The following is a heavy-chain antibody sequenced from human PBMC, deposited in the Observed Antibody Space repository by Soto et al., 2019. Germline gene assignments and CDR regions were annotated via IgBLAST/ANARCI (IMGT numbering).Heavy chain of an antibody. J-gene: IGHJ6*02. CDR1: GYSFTSYW. CDR3: ARHVGFLEWPGDYGMDV. Sequence: LGESLKISCKGSGYSFTSYWISWVRQMPGKGLEWMGRIDPSDSYTNYSPSFQGHVTISADKSISTAYLQWSSLKASDTAMYYCARHVGFLEWPGDYGMDVWGQGTTVTVSS. CDR2: IDPSDSYT. D-gene: IGHD3-3*02. V-gene: IGHV5-10-1*01.